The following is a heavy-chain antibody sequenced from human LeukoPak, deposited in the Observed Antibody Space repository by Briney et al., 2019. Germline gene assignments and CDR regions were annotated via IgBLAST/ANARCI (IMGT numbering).Heavy chain of an antibody. Sequence: ASVKVSCKASGYTFTNYYMHWVRQAPGQGLEWMGIINPSGGSTSYAQKFQGRVTMTRDMSTSTVYMELSSLRSEDTAVYYCARDREYSGSYRGIGYWGQGTLVTVSS. CDR1: GYTFTNYY. V-gene: IGHV1-46*01. J-gene: IGHJ4*02. CDR3: ARDREYSGSYRGIGY. CDR2: INPSGGST. D-gene: IGHD1-26*01.